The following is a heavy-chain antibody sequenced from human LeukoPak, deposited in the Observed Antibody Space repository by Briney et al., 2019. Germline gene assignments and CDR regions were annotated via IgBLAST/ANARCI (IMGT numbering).Heavy chain of an antibody. CDR2: ISAGGGVT. V-gene: IGHV3-23*01. D-gene: IGHD2-15*01. Sequence: TGGSLRLSCAVSGFTFSNYAMVWVRQAPGKGLDWVSSISAGGGVTSNADSVKGRFTISRDNSKNTLYLQMNSLRAEDTAVYYCAKENRIGYIYCSGGSCQELDYWGQGTLVTVSS. J-gene: IGHJ4*02. CDR1: GFTFSNYA. CDR3: AKENRIGYIYCSGGSCQELDY.